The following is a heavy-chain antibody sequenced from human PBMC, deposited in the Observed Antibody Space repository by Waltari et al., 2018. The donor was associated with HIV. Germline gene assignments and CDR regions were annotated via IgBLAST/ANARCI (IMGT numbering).Heavy chain of an antibody. V-gene: IGHV3-74*01. CDR2: VNKDGTDT. CDR3: VRSFCSGSGQCGMDV. D-gene: IGHD3-3*01. J-gene: IGHJ6*02. CDR1: GFTLTTHW. Sequence: EVQLVESGGGLAQPGGSLRLSCEASGFTLTTHWMHWVRQAPGKGLVWVSRVNKDGTDTTYADSVKGRFTISRDNAKNSLYLQMNSLRVEDTALYYCVRSFCSGSGQCGMDVWGRGTTVTVSS.